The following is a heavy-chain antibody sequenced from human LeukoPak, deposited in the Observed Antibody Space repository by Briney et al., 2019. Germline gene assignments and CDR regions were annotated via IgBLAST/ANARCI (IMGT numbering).Heavy chain of an antibody. CDR3: ARGRYCSGGSCSLGYYYYGMDV. Sequence: ASVKVSCKASGYTFTGYYMHWVRQATGQGLEWMGWMNPNSGNTGYAQKFQGRVTMTRNTSISTAYMELSSLRSEDTAVYYCARGRYCSGGSCSLGYYYYGMDVWGQGTTVTVSS. CDR2: MNPNSGNT. J-gene: IGHJ6*02. V-gene: IGHV1-8*02. D-gene: IGHD2-15*01. CDR1: GYTFTGYY.